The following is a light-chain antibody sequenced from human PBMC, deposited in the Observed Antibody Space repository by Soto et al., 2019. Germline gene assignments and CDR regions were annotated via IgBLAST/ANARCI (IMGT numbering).Light chain of an antibody. J-gene: IGKJ4*01. V-gene: IGKV1-27*01. CDR3: QKYNSAPLT. CDR2: AAS. CDR1: QGIGVY. Sequence: DIQVTQCPSSLSASLGDRVTITFRASQGIGVYLAWFKQKPGKVPKLLIYAASALQSGVPSRFSGSGSGTDFTLTISSLQPEDIATYYCQKYNSAPLTFGGGTKVDIK.